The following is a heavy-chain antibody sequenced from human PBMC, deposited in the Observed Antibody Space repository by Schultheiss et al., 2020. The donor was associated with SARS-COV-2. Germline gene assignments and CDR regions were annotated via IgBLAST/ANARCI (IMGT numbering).Heavy chain of an antibody. CDR3: ARHNWNYSVDY. D-gene: IGHD1-7*01. V-gene: IGHV4-61*01. Sequence: SQTLSLTCTVSGGSVSSGSYYWSWIRQPPGKGLEWIGYIYYSGSTNYNPSLKSRVTISVDTSKNQFSLKLSSVTAADTAVYYCARHNWNYSVDYWGQGTLVTVSS. CDR1: GGSVSSGSYY. J-gene: IGHJ4*02. CDR2: IYYSGST.